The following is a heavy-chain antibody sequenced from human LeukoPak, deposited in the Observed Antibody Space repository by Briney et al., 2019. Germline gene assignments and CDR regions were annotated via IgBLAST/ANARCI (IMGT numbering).Heavy chain of an antibody. V-gene: IGHV3-9*01. D-gene: IGHD1-26*01. Sequence: GGSLRLSCAASGFTVSSNYMSWVRQAPGKGLEWVSGINWSSGSIAYADSVKGRFIISRDNAKNSLYLQMNSLRTEDTALYYCAKDRAVGASDAFDIWGQGTMVTVSS. CDR3: AKDRAVGASDAFDI. CDR1: GFTVSSNY. CDR2: INWSSGSI. J-gene: IGHJ3*02.